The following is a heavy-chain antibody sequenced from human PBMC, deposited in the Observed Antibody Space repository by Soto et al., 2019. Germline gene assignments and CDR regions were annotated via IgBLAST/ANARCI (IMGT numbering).Heavy chain of an antibody. CDR1: GFTFSSYD. D-gene: IGHD1-1*01. J-gene: IGHJ4*02. CDR3: AKDPNWERGF. Sequence: EVQLLESGGGLVQPGGSLRLSCVASGFTFSSYDFNWVRQPPGKGLEYVSNINGAATSTSYADAVKGRFTISRDNSKNTVYLQMNSLTFDDTAVYYCAKDPNWERGFWGPVTLVTVSS. CDR2: INGAATST. V-gene: IGHV3-23*01.